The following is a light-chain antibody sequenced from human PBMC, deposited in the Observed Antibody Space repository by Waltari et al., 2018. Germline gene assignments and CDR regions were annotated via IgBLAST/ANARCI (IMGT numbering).Light chain of an antibody. J-gene: IGKJ2*01. CDR3: QQYGTPQGYI. CDR2: GAS. V-gene: IGKV3-20*01. CDR1: QRVSSNY. Sequence: EIVLTQSPGTLSLSPGDTATLSCRAKQRVSSNYFAWFQKKAGQSPRLLIYGASNRASGVPDRFSGRVSGAEFTLTISRLDPEDFAVYYCQQYGTPQGYIFGQGTKVDI.